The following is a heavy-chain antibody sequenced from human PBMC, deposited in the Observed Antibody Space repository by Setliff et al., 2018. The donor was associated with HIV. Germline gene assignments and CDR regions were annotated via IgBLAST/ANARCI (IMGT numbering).Heavy chain of an antibody. Sequence: SVKVSCKTSGGTFSSYGISWVRQAPGQGLEWMGGIIPMFGTGFYAQKFQGRVTITTDESRSTAYMELSSLSSEDTAVFYCARVGHSSSYHYYGMDVWGQGTTVTVSS. CDR2: IIPMFGTG. J-gene: IGHJ6*02. D-gene: IGHD6-13*01. CDR3: ARVGHSSSYHYYGMDV. CDR1: GGTFSSYG. V-gene: IGHV1-69*05.